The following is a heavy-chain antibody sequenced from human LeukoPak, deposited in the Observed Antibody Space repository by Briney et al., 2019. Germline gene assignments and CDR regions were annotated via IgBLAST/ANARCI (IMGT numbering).Heavy chain of an antibody. CDR3: AKVIRGGYGMDV. V-gene: IGHV3-48*02. J-gene: IGHJ6*02. CDR1: GXTFSSFG. CDR2: ISDSSSIT. D-gene: IGHD3-10*01. Sequence: GGSLRLSCAASGXTFSSFGVNWVRQAPGKGLEWVSYISDSSSITYYADSVKGRFTISRDNAKNSLSLQLNSLRDEDTAVYFCAKVIRGGYGMDVWGQGTTVTVSS.